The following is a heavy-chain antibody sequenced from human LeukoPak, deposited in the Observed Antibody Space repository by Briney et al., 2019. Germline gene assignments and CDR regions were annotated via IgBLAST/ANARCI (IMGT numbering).Heavy chain of an antibody. J-gene: IGHJ4*02. CDR1: GSTFSSYA. Sequence: GGSLRLSCAASGSTFSSYAMHWVRQAPGKGLEWVAVISYDGSNKYYADSVKGRFTISRDNSKNTLYLQMNSLRAEDTAVYYCARVRGQYSSGWYSYWGQGTLVTVSS. D-gene: IGHD6-19*01. V-gene: IGHV3-30-3*01. CDR2: ISYDGSNK. CDR3: ARVRGQYSSGWYSY.